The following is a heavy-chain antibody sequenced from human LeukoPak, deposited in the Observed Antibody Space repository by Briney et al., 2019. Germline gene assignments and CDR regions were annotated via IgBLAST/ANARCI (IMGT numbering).Heavy chain of an antibody. CDR2: IIPILGIA. Sequence: KVSCKASGYTFTSYGISWVRQAPGQGLEWMGRIIPILGIANYAQKFQGRVTITADKSASTAYMELSSLRSEDTAVYYCARDAHQWRNVFDIWGPGTMVTVSS. CDR3: ARDAHQWRNVFDI. D-gene: IGHD6-19*01. CDR1: GYTFTSYG. J-gene: IGHJ3*02. V-gene: IGHV1-69*04.